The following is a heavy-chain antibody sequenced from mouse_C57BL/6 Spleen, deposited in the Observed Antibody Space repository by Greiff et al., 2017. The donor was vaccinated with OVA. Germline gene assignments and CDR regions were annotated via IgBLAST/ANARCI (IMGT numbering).Heavy chain of an antibody. V-gene: IGHV5-4*01. CDR3: ARWGDFDY. J-gene: IGHJ2*01. CDR2: ISDGGSYT. CDR1: GFTFSSYT. Sequence: EVQVVESGGGLVKPGGSLKLSCAASGFTFSSYTMSWVRQTPEKRLEWVATISDGGSYTYYPDNVKGRFTISRDNAKNNLYLQMSHLKSEDTAMYYCARWGDFDYWGQGTTLTVSS.